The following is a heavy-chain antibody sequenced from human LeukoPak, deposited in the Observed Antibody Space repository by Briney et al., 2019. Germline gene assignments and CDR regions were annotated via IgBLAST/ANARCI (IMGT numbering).Heavy chain of an antibody. J-gene: IGHJ4*02. Sequence: NASETLSLTCTVSGGSISSYYWSWIRQPPGKGLEWIGYIYTSGSTNYNPSLKSRVTISVDTSKNQLSLKLSSVTAADTAVYYCARLTVRRIDYWGQGTLVTVSS. CDR3: ARLTVRRIDY. V-gene: IGHV4-4*09. CDR1: GGSISSYY. CDR2: IYTSGST.